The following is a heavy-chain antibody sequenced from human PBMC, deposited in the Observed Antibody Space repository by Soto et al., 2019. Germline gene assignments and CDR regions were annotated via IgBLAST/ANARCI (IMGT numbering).Heavy chain of an antibody. Sequence: SVKVSCKASGGTFSSYTISWVRQAPGQGLEWMGRIIPILGIANYAQKFQGRVTITADKSTSTAYMELSSLRSEDTAVYYCARGYCSSTSCYRGYYYYYMDVWGKGTTVTVS. CDR3: ARGYCSSTSCYRGYYYYYMDV. D-gene: IGHD2-2*01. J-gene: IGHJ6*03. V-gene: IGHV1-69*02. CDR2: IIPILGIA. CDR1: GGTFSSYT.